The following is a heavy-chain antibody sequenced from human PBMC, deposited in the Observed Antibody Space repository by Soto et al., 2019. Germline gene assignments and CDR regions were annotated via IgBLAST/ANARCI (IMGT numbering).Heavy chain of an antibody. CDR3: ARPGYHASFDF. CDR1: GYTFSKYA. Sequence: ASVKVSCKASGYTFSKYAAHWVRQAPGQRLEWMGWIHAGNGETKYSQNFQGRVTITRDKSATTTYMELSTLTSEDTAVYYCARPGYHASFDFWGQGALVTVSS. D-gene: IGHD5-12*01. J-gene: IGHJ4*02. V-gene: IGHV1-3*01. CDR2: IHAGNGET.